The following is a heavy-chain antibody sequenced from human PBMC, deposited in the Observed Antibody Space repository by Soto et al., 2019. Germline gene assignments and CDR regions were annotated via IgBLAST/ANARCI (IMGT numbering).Heavy chain of an antibody. Sequence: EVQLLESGGGLVQPGGSLRLSCAASGFTFSSYAMSWVRQAPGKGLEWVSAISGSGGSTYYAYSVKGRFTISRDNSKNTKYLQMNSLRAEDTAVYYCAKDVSVRELRFLEWLLLCAFDIWGQGTIVTVSS. J-gene: IGHJ3*02. D-gene: IGHD3-3*01. CDR1: GFTFSSYA. CDR3: AKDVSVRELRFLEWLLLCAFDI. V-gene: IGHV3-23*01. CDR2: ISGSGGST.